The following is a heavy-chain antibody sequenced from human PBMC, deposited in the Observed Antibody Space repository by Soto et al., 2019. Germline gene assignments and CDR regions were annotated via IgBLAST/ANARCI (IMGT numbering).Heavy chain of an antibody. CDR1: RGSISNYF. Sequence: SETLSLTCIVSRGSISNYFWTWIRQPPGRGLEWIGSIYYRGNAYYNPSLQTRVTISLDKSKSQFSLKLNSVTAADSAVYFCARLEGLATISYYFDFWGPGALVTVSS. J-gene: IGHJ4*02. V-gene: IGHV4-59*05. CDR2: IYYRGNA. D-gene: IGHD1-1*01. CDR3: ARLEGLATISYYFDF.